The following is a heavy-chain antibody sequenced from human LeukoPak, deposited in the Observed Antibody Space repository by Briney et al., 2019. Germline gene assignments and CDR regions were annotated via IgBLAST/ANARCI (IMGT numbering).Heavy chain of an antibody. CDR2: IYSGGAA. V-gene: IGHV3-66*02. D-gene: IGHD6-25*01. CDR1: GFTASSNY. Sequence: PGGSRRLSCAASGFTASSNYMGWVRQAPGRGRNGVSVIYSGGAAYYADSVKGRFTISRDSSKNTLYLQMNSLQNEDTAVYYCARGSSLAAAARAFDYWGQGTLVTVSS. CDR3: ARGSSLAAAARAFDY. J-gene: IGHJ4*02.